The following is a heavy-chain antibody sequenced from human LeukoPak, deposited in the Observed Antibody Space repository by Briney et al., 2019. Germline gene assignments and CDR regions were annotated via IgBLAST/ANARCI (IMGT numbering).Heavy chain of an antibody. CDR2: ISHDGTNK. J-gene: IGHJ5*02. Sequence: GRSLRLSCAASGFTFSNFGLHWVRQAPGKGLEWVTVISHDGTNKYYADSVEGRFTISRDNSNSTLYLQMNSLRPDDTAVYYCARDHGYSSSWYKGWFDPWGQGTLVTVSS. CDR3: ARDHGYSSSWYKGWFDP. V-gene: IGHV3-30*03. D-gene: IGHD6-13*01. CDR1: GFTFSNFG.